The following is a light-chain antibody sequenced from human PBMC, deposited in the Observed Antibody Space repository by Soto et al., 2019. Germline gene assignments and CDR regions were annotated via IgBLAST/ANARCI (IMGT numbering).Light chain of an antibody. CDR1: QSITDW. CDR2: KAS. CDR3: QYLDYYSWT. V-gene: IGKV1-5*03. Sequence: DIQMTQSPSTLSASVGDRVTITCRASQSITDWLAWYQQKPGKAPKFLIYKASNLEGGVPSRFSGSGSGTEFTLIISSVQPDDFATYYCQYLDYYSWTFGQGAKVEIK. J-gene: IGKJ1*01.